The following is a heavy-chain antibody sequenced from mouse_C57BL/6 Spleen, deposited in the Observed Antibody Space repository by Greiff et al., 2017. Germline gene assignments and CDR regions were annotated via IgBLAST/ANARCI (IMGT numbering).Heavy chain of an antibody. CDR1: GYAFSSYW. Sequence: VQLQESGAELVKPGASVKISCKASGYAFSSYWMNWVKQRPGKGLEWIGQIYPGDGDTNYNGKFKGKATLTADKSSSTAYMQLSSLTSEDSAVYFCARGAYDYDVWFAYWGQGTLVTVSA. J-gene: IGHJ3*01. CDR3: ARGAYDYDVWFAY. V-gene: IGHV1-80*01. D-gene: IGHD2-4*01. CDR2: IYPGDGDT.